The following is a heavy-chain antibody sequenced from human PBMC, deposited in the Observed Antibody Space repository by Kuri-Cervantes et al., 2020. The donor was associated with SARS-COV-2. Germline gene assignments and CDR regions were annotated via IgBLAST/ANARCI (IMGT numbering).Heavy chain of an antibody. CDR2: IIPIFGTA. J-gene: IGHJ4*02. CDR3: ARGVTMVRGVSLQQQSLGIEGY. Sequence: SVKVSCKASGGTFSSYAISWVRQAPGQGLEWMGGIIPIFGTANYAQKFQGRVTITTDESTSTAYMELSSLRSEDTAVYYCARGVTMVRGVSLQQQSLGIEGYWGQGTLVTDSS. D-gene: IGHD3-10*01. V-gene: IGHV1-69*05. CDR1: GGTFSSYA.